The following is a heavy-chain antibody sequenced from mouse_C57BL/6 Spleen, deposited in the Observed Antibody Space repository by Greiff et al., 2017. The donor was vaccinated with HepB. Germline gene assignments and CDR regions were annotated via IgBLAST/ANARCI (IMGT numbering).Heavy chain of an antibody. Sequence: QVQLQQPGAELVMPGASVKLSCKASGYTFTSYWMHWVKQRPGQGLEWIGEIDPSDSYTNYNQKFKGKSTLTVDKSSSTAYMQLSSLTSEDSAVYYCAKYGNRGAMDYWGQGTSVTVSS. CDR3: AKYGNRGAMDY. CDR1: GYTFTSYW. J-gene: IGHJ4*01. V-gene: IGHV1-69*01. D-gene: IGHD2-1*01. CDR2: IDPSDSYT.